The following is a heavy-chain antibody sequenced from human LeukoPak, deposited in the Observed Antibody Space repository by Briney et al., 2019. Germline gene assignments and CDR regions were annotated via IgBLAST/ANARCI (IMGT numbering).Heavy chain of an antibody. CDR3: ARDPSDYGDYTGFGDFDY. D-gene: IGHD4-17*01. J-gene: IGHJ4*02. Sequence: SQTLSLTCAISGDSVSSNSAAWNWIRQSPSRGLEWLGRTYYRSKWYNDYAVSVKSRITINRDTSKNQFSLQLNSVTPEDTAVYYCARDPSDYGDYTGFGDFDYWGQGTLVTVSS. V-gene: IGHV6-1*01. CDR2: TYYRSKWYN. CDR1: GDSVSSNSAA.